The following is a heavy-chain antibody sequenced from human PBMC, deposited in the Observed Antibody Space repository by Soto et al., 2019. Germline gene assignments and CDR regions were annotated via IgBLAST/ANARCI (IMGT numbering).Heavy chain of an antibody. J-gene: IGHJ5*02. CDR1: GYNFTQYT. Sequence: QVHLVQSGAEVKKPGASVKVSCKASGYNFTQYTIHWVRQAPGQRLEWMGWITAGDGKTHYSKKFQTRVTIRSDVSATTGYKDLNRLRSESTAVNYRARDLYRRSFFWFDAWGRGTLVIVSS. CDR2: ITAGDGKT. CDR3: ARDLYRRSFFWFDA. D-gene: IGHD2-8*01. V-gene: IGHV1-3*01.